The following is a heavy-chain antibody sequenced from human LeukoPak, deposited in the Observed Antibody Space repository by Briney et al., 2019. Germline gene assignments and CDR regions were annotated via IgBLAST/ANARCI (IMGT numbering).Heavy chain of an antibody. Sequence: GGSLRLSCAASGFTFSSYAMSWVRQAPGKGLEWVSAISGRGGSTYYADSVKGRFTISRDNAKNSLYLQMNSLRAEDTAVYYCARDHFGDAGDYWGQGTLVTVSS. J-gene: IGHJ4*02. CDR3: ARDHFGDAGDY. CDR1: GFTFSSYA. CDR2: ISGRGGST. D-gene: IGHD3-10*01. V-gene: IGHV3-23*01.